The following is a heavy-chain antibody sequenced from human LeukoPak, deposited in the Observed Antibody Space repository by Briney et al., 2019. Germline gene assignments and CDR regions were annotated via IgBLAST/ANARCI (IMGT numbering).Heavy chain of an antibody. CDR3: ARGLPYYYDSSGSDALDI. Sequence: SETLSLTCTVSAGSISSYYWSWIRQPPGKGLEWIGYIYYSGSTNYNPSLKSRVTISVDTSKNQFSLKLSSVTAADTAVYYCARGLPYYYDSSGSDALDIWGQGTMVTVSS. D-gene: IGHD3-22*01. CDR1: AGSISSYY. CDR2: IYYSGST. J-gene: IGHJ3*02. V-gene: IGHV4-59*01.